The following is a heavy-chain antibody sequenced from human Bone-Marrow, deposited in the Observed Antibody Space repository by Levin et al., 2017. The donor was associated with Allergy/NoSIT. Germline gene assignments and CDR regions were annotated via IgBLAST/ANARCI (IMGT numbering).Heavy chain of an antibody. J-gene: IGHJ6*02. CDR2: VWDDGSNE. CDR1: GFTFRGYG. CDR3: ARDSGDGSLDV. Sequence: GGSLRLSCEVSGFTFRGYGMHWVRQAPGKGLEWVALVWDDGSNENYVDSVKGRFTISRDNSKNRLYLQMNSLRVDDTAAYYCARDSGDGSLDVWGQGTTVTVSS. D-gene: IGHD5-24*01. V-gene: IGHV3-33*01.